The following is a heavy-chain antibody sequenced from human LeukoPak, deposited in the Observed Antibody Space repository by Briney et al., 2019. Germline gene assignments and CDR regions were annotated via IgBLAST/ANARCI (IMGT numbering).Heavy chain of an antibody. CDR3: AVPYYYGSGSYYIHEEGAFDI. CDR2: IYHIGST. V-gene: IGHV4-38-2*02. CDR1: GYSISSGYY. D-gene: IGHD3-10*01. Sequence: SETLSLTCTVSGYSISSGYYWGWIRQPPGKGLAWIGSIYHIGSTYYNPSLKSRVTISVDTSKNQFSLKLSSVTAADTAVYYCAVPYYYGSGSYYIHEEGAFDIWGQGTMVTVSS. J-gene: IGHJ3*02.